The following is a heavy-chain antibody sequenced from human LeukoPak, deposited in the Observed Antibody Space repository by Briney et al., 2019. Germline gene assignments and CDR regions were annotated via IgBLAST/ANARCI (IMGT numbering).Heavy chain of an antibody. J-gene: IGHJ4*02. CDR2: INIGDSDT. CDR3: ASTSSWYRSSDY. CDR1: GYSYTNHW. Sequence: GESLKISCKDSGYSYTNHWIGWVRQMPGKGLEWMGIINIGDSDTTYSPTFQGQVTISADKSIGTAYLQWSSLKASDTAMYYCASTSSWYRSSDYWGQGTLATVSS. D-gene: IGHD3-16*02. V-gene: IGHV5-51*01.